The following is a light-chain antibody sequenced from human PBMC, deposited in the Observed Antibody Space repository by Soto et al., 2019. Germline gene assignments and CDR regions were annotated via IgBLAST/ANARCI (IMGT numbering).Light chain of an antibody. J-gene: IGKJ4*01. CDR3: QKCENVALT. Sequence: DIQMTQSPSSLSASVGDRVTITCQASQDIRHYLNWYQQRPGKAPKLLIYDASNLETGVPSRFSGGGSGTHSTFTISSRQHNCIGTTSCQKCENVALTFGGGTKVEIK. CDR2: DAS. CDR1: QDIRHY. V-gene: IGKV1-33*01.